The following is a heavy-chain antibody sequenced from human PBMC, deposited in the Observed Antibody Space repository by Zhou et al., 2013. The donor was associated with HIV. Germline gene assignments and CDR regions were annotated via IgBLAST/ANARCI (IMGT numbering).Heavy chain of an antibody. CDR2: IHPKSGDT. J-gene: IGHJ4*02. V-gene: IGHV1-2*02. CDR3: ARGRTLMYSSSWPY. CDR1: GYNFTDYY. Sequence: QVQLVQSGPEVKKPGASVKVSCKASGYNFTDYYMHWMRQAPGQGPEWMGWIHPKSGDTNYAQKFQGRVAMTRDTSISTVYMELSSLRSEDTAVYYCARGRTLMYSSSWPYWGQGTLVTVSS. D-gene: IGHD6-13*01.